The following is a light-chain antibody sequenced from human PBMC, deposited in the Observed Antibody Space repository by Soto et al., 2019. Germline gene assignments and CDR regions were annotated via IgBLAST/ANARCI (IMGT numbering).Light chain of an antibody. J-gene: IGKJ4*02. CDR2: EGS. V-gene: IGKV1-5*03. CDR3: QQDDTYSRT. CDR1: QSVSNW. Sequence: DIQMTQSPSALSASVGDRVTITCRASQSVSNWLAWYRQKPGEAPKLLIYEGSTLESGVPSRFSGSGSGTYFALTISCPQPDVFALFYCQQDDTYSRTFGRGTKVEVK.